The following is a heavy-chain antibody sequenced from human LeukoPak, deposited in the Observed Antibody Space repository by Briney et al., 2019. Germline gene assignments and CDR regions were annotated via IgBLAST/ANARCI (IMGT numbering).Heavy chain of an antibody. Sequence: GRSLRLSCAASGFTFDDYAMHWVRQAPGKGLEWVSGISWNSGSIGYADSVKGRFTISRDNAKNSLYLQMNSLRAEDTALYYCAKDIRRYFDWLLSTFDPWGQGTLVTVSS. D-gene: IGHD3-9*01. CDR2: ISWNSGSI. J-gene: IGHJ5*02. V-gene: IGHV3-9*01. CDR3: AKDIRRYFDWLLSTFDP. CDR1: GFTFDDYA.